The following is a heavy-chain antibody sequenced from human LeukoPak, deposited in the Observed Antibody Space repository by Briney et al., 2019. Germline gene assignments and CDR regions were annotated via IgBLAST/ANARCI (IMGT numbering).Heavy chain of an antibody. Sequence: GASVKVSCKASGYTFTSYGISWVRQAPGQGVEWMGWISAYNGNTNYAQKLQGRVTMTTDTSTSTAYMELRSLRSDDTAVYYCAREPLPTYYYDSSGSPPDAFDIWGQGTMVTVSS. V-gene: IGHV1-18*01. CDR2: ISAYNGNT. CDR1: GYTFTSYG. J-gene: IGHJ3*02. CDR3: AREPLPTYYYDSSGSPPDAFDI. D-gene: IGHD3-22*01.